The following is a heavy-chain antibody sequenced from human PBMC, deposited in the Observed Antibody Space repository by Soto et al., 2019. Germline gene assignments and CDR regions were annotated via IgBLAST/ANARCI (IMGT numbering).Heavy chain of an antibody. CDR3: ARDPGLSPYYYMDV. V-gene: IGHV3-33*01. J-gene: IGHJ6*03. CDR1: GFTFSSYG. Sequence: GGSLRLSCAASGFTFSSYGMHWVRQAPGKGLEWVAVIWYDGSNKYYADSVKGRFTISRDNSKNTLYLQMNSLRAEDTAVYYCARDPGLSPYYYMDVWGKGTTVTVSS. D-gene: IGHD2-21*02. CDR2: IWYDGSNK.